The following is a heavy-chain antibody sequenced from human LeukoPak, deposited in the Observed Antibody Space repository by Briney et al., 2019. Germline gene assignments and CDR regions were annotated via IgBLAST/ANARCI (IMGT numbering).Heavy chain of an antibody. J-gene: IGHJ6*03. CDR1: GYTFTSYG. Sequence: GASVKVSCKASGYTFTSYGISWVRQAPGQGLEWMGWISAYNGNTNYAQKLQGRVTMTTDTSTSTAYMELRSLRSDDTAVYYCARALHHDILTGYFHGGYYMDVWGKGTTVTVSS. D-gene: IGHD3-9*01. V-gene: IGHV1-18*01. CDR2: ISAYNGNT. CDR3: ARALHHDILTGYFHGGYYMDV.